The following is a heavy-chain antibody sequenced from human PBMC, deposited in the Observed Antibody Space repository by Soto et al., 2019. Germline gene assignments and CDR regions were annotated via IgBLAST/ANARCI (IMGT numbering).Heavy chain of an antibody. J-gene: IGHJ3*02. CDR1: GFTFSDYY. D-gene: IGHD3-10*01. V-gene: IGHV3-11*01. CDR3: ARDYGSGENAFDI. Sequence: PGGSLRLSCAASGFTFSDYYMSWIRQAPGKGLEWVSYISSSGSTIYYADSVKGRLTISRDNAKNSPYLQMNSLRAEDTAVYYCARDYGSGENAFDIWGQGTMVTVSS. CDR2: ISSSGSTI.